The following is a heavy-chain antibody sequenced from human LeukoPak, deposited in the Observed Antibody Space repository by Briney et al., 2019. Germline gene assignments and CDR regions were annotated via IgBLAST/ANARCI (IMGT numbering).Heavy chain of an antibody. D-gene: IGHD1-20*01. Sequence: KASETLSHTCSVSGVSIGNCYWNWIRQSPGKGLEWIGYIYYSGTTNYNPYLNSRVTISLGVSSNQFSLRLDSVTAADTAVYYCSRAASLNFWGQGILVTVSS. CDR3: SRAASLNF. CDR1: GVSIGNCY. V-gene: IGHV4-59*01. CDR2: IYYSGTT. J-gene: IGHJ1*01.